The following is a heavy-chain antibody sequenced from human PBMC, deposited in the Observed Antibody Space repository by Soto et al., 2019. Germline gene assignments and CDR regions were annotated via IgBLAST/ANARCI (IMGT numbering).Heavy chain of an antibody. V-gene: IGHV1-2*02. CDR2: INPNSGGT. CDR3: ARDSYYDILTGYSRNAFAI. J-gene: IGHJ3*02. Sequence: ASVKVSCKASGYTFIGHYMHWVRQAPGQGLEWMGWINPNSGGTNYAQKFQGRVTMTRDTSIRTAYMELSGLRSDDTAVYYCARDSYYDILTGYSRNAFAIWGRGTMVTVSS. CDR1: GYTFIGHY. D-gene: IGHD3-9*01.